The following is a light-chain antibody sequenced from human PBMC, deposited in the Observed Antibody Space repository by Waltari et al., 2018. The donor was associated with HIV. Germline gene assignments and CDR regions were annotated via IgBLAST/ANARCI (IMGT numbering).Light chain of an antibody. CDR1: QAVRNE. CDR2: AAS. Sequence: DIQMTQSPSSLSASVGGRVTVTCRTRQAVRNELGWFQQKPGQAPRRLIYAASHLQSGIPSRFSGSGSETYFTLTITDLQPEDSATYFCLQHNSYPLITFGQGTRLEI. V-gene: IGKV1-17*02. CDR3: LQHNSYPLIT. J-gene: IGKJ5*01.